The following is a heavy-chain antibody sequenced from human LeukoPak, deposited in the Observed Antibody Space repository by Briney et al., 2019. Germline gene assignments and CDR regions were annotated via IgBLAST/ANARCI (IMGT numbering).Heavy chain of an antibody. CDR1: GGSFSGYY. Sequence: SETLSLTCAVYGGSFSGYYWSWIRQPPGKGLEWIGEINHSGSTNYNPSLKSRVTISVDTSKNQFSLKLSSVTAADTAVYYCARSVFRQRGSGSRYFDYWGQGTLVTVSS. J-gene: IGHJ4*02. V-gene: IGHV4-34*01. D-gene: IGHD3-10*01. CDR2: INHSGST. CDR3: ARSVFRQRGSGSRYFDY.